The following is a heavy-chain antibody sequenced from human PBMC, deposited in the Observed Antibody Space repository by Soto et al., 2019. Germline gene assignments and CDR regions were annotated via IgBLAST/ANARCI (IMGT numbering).Heavy chain of an antibody. Sequence: QVQRVQSGAEVKKPGSSVKVSCKASGGTFSSYAIIWVRQAPGKGREWMGGIISLFGTANYAQKFQGRVTITADECTSTAYMELSSLRPEDAAVYYCARATHLRAVAGVVHYYYGMEVCGQGTTVTVSS. J-gene: IGHJ6*02. D-gene: IGHD6-19*01. CDR3: ARATHLRAVAGVVHYYYGMEV. V-gene: IGHV1-69*01. CDR2: IISLFGTA. CDR1: GGTFSSYA.